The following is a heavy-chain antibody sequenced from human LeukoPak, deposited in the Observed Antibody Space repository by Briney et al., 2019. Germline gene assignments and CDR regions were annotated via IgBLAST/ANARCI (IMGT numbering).Heavy chain of an antibody. CDR2: ISFNGNYE. CDR3: SSAASGQPDY. V-gene: IGHV3-30*03. D-gene: IGHD6-13*01. CDR1: GFTFNNYA. Sequence: GGSLRLSCVASGFTFNNYAMHWVRQAPGKGLEWVALISFNGNYEDYTQSVKGRFTISRDNSKNTLFLQMNSLRPEDTAVYYCSSAASGQPDYWGQGTLVIVSS. J-gene: IGHJ4*02.